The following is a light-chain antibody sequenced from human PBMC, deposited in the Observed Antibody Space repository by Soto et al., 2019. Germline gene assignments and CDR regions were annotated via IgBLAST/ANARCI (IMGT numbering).Light chain of an antibody. CDR3: QQYGSSPQT. Sequence: EIVLTQSPATLSVSPGDRATLSCRASQSVSSNLAWYQQKPGQAPRLLIYAASSRATGIPDRFSGSGSGTDFTLTISRLEPEDFAVYYCQQYGSSPQTFGQGTKV. V-gene: IGKV3-20*01. CDR2: AAS. J-gene: IGKJ1*01. CDR1: QSVSSN.